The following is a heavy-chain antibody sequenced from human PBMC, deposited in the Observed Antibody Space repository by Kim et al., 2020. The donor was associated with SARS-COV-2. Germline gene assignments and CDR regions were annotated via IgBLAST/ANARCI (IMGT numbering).Heavy chain of an antibody. CDR2: INPSGGST. V-gene: IGHV1-46*01. CDR1: GYTFTSYY. CDR3: ARDAPPGGSSGWYGGY. J-gene: IGHJ4*02. D-gene: IGHD6-19*01. Sequence: ASVKVSCKASGYTFTSYYMHWVRQAPGQGLEWMGIINPSGGSTSYAQKFQGRVTMTRDTSTSTVHMELSSLRSEDTAVYYCARDAPPGGSSGWYGGYWGQGTLVTVSS.